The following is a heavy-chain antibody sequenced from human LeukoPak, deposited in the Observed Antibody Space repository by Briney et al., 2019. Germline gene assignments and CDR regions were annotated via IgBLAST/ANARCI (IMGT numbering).Heavy chain of an antibody. CDR1: GFTFDSYA. J-gene: IGHJ4*02. CDR3: VKQDWGSQPAGYYFDY. Sequence: GGSLRLSCSASGFTFDSYAMHWVRQAPGRGLEYVSGISHNGDTTFYSDSVRGRFTISRDNSKNTLYLQMSSLRTEDTAVYYCVKQDWGSQPAGYYFDYWSQGTLVTVSS. D-gene: IGHD7-27*01. V-gene: IGHV3-64*03. CDR2: ISHNGDTT.